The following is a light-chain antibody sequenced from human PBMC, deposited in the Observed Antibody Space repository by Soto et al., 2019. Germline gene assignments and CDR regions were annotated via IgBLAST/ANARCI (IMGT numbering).Light chain of an antibody. V-gene: IGLV2-14*03. CDR3: SSSTISRTLL. J-gene: IGLJ2*01. CDR1: TSDVGGYDY. CDR2: DVS. Sequence: QSVLTQPASVSGSPGQSITISCTGSTSDVGGYDYVSWYQQHPGKAPKLMIYDVSNRPSGVSNRFSGSKSGNTDSLTISGLQAEDEADYYCSSSTISRTLLFGGGTKLTVL.